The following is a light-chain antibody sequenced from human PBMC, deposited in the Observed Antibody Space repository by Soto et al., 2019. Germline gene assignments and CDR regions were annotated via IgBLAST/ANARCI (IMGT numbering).Light chain of an antibody. J-gene: IGKJ1*01. CDR2: AAS. Sequence: ESVLTQSPGPLSLSPGDRATLSCRAGQCITGSYIGWYQQTPGEATRLLIAAASSRATGTPDRCSGSASGTDFPPTSSRLDAEDAAVYYCQQNGSPPWTFGQGTKVDIK. V-gene: IGKV3-20*01. CDR3: QQNGSPPWT. CDR1: QCITGSY.